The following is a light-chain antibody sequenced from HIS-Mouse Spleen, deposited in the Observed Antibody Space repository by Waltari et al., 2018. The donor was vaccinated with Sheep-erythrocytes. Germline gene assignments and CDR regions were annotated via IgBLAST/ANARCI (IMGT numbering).Light chain of an antibody. Sequence: QSALTQPASLSGSPGQSITIYCTGTSRDVGGYNYVPWYQQPPGKAPKLMIYEVSNRPSGVSNRFSGSKSGNTASLTISGLQAEDEADYYCSSYTSSSTPVVFGGGTKLTVL. V-gene: IGLV2-14*01. CDR3: SSYTSSSTPVV. CDR2: EVS. CDR1: SRDVGGYNY. J-gene: IGLJ2*01.